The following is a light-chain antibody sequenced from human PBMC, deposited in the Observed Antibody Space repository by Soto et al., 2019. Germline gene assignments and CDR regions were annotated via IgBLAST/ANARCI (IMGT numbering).Light chain of an antibody. V-gene: IGLV2-14*01. CDR2: EVR. CDR3: SSFAPSDTRV. J-gene: IGLJ2*01. CDR1: SSDVGGYNY. Sequence: QSALTQPASVSGSPGQSITISCTGTSSDVGGYNYVSWYQQYPGKAPKLIIYEVRNRPSGVSSRFSGSRSDNTASLTISGLRPEDEADYYCSSFAPSDTRVFGGGTKPTVL.